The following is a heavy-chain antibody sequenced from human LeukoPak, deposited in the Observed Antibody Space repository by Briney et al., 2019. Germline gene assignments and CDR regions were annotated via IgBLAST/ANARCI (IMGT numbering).Heavy chain of an antibody. CDR1: GFTVSTNF. J-gene: IGHJ4*02. V-gene: IGHV3-53*01. D-gene: IGHD3-9*01. Sequence: PGGSLRLSCAASGFTVSTNFMSWVRQAPGKGLECVSFMYSGGSTYYADSVKGRFTISRDTSKNTLHLQMNSLRAEDTALYYCAKAKTSPGFPFEHWGLGTLVVVSA. CDR2: MYSGGST. CDR3: AKAKTSPGFPFEH.